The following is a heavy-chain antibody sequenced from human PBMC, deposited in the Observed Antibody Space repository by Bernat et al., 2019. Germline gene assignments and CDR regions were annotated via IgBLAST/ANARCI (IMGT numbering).Heavy chain of an antibody. CDR2: INSEGSST. CDR1: GFTFSDYY. D-gene: IGHD2-15*01. V-gene: IGHV3-74*02. Sequence: VQLVESGGGLVKPGGSLRLSCAASGFTFSDYYMSWIRQAPGKGLVWVSRINSEGSSTNYADSVKGRFTISRDNAKNTLYLQMNSLRAEDTAVYYCARSRGALVDYWGQGTLVTVSS. CDR3: ARSRGALVDY. J-gene: IGHJ4*02.